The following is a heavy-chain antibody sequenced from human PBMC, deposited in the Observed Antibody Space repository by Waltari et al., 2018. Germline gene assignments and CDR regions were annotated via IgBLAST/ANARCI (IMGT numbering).Heavy chain of an antibody. CDR1: GFTFSSYS. Sequence: EVQLVESGGGLVKPGGSLRLSCAASGFTFSSYSMNWVRQAPGKGLEWVSSISSSSSYIYYADSVKGRFTSSRDNAKNSLYLQMNSLRAEDTAVYYCARGEGYSYGLDYFDYWGQGTLVTVSS. V-gene: IGHV3-21*01. D-gene: IGHD5-18*01. CDR3: ARGEGYSYGLDYFDY. CDR2: ISSSSSYI. J-gene: IGHJ4*02.